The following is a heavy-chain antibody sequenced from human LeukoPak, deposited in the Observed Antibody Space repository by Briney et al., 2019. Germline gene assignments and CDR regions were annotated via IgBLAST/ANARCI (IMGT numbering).Heavy chain of an antibody. J-gene: IGHJ4*02. Sequence: PGGSLRLSCAASGFTFSSYSMNWVRQAPGKGLEWVSYISRSNGSIYYADSVKGRFTISRDNAKNSLYLQMNSLRDGDTAVYYCARGLGITALDYWGQGTLVTVSS. V-gene: IGHV3-48*02. CDR2: ISRSNGSI. CDR1: GFTFSSYS. D-gene: IGHD1-20*01. CDR3: ARGLGITALDY.